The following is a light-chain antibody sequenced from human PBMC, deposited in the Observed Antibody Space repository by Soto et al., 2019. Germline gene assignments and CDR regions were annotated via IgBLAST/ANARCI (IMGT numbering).Light chain of an antibody. CDR2: KAS. CDR3: QQYNSYSPVT. V-gene: IGKV1-5*03. J-gene: IGKJ2*01. CDR1: QSISSW. Sequence: DIQMTQSPSTLSASVGDRVTITCRASQSISSWLAWYQQKPGKAPKLLIYKASSLESGVPSRFXGSGSGTDFTLTISSLQPDDFATYYCQQYNSYSPVTFGQGTKLEIK.